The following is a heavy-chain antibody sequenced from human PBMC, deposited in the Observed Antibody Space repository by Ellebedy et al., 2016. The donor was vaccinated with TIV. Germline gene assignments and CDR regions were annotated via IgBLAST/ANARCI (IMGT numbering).Heavy chain of an antibody. CDR1: GYTFTGYY. Sequence: ASVKVSCXASGYTFTGYYIHWVRQAPGQGLEWMGLINPKHDTSNYAEKFQGRVTMTRDTSTSTVYMELSSLRSEDTAVYFCARDHRYSHDWKAFDFWGQGTLVIVSS. CDR2: INPKHDTS. J-gene: IGHJ4*02. V-gene: IGHV1-46*01. CDR3: ARDHRYSHDWKAFDF. D-gene: IGHD1-1*01.